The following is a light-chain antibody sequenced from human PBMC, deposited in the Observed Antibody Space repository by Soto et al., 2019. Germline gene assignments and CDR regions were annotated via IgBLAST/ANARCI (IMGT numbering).Light chain of an antibody. Sequence: DVVMTQSPLSLPVTLGQPASISCRSSQSLAFSDGNNYLNWLQQRPGQSPRRLIYKVSNRDSGVPDRFSGSVSGTDFTLKISRVEGEDGGVYYCMKGTHWPRTFGQGTKLEIK. CDR3: MKGTHWPRT. J-gene: IGKJ2*01. CDR2: KVS. V-gene: IGKV2-30*01. CDR1: QSLAFSDGNNY.